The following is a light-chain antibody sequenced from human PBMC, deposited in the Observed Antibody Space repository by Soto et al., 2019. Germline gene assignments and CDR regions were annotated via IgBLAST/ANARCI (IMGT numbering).Light chain of an antibody. V-gene: IGKV1-12*01. J-gene: IGKJ2*01. Sequence: DLQMTQSPSSVSASVGDRVTITCRASQGIGTWLAWYQQKPGKAPNLLIYDASNLQSGVPPRFSGSGSGTDFSLTISSLQPEDFATYYCQQANSFPRTFGQGTKLEMK. CDR1: QGIGTW. CDR3: QQANSFPRT. CDR2: DAS.